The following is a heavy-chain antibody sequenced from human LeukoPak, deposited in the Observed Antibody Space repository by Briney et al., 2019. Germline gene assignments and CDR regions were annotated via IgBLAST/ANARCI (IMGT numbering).Heavy chain of an antibody. CDR2: IYHSGST. CDR1: GYSISSGYY. V-gene: IGHV4-38-2*02. J-gene: IGHJ4*02. CDR3: ARVIGGYSYGNGPFDY. Sequence: SEILSLTCTVSGYSISSGYYWGWIRQPPGKGLEWIGSIYHSGSTYYNPSLKSRVTISVDTSKNQFSLKLSSVTAADTAVYYCARVIGGYSYGNGPFDYWGQGTLVTVSS. D-gene: IGHD5-18*01.